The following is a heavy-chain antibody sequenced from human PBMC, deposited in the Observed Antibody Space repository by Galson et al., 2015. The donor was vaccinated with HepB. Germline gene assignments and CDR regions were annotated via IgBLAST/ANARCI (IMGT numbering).Heavy chain of an antibody. D-gene: IGHD2-2*01. J-gene: IGHJ5*02. Sequence: SLRLSCAASGFTFSSYAMHWVRQAPGKGLEWVAVISYDGSDKYYADSVKGRFTISRDNSKNTLYLQMNSLRAEDTAVYYCAGGGYCSSTSCLLSSIAAGFGPWGQGTLVTVSS. CDR3: AGGGYCSSTSCLLSSIAAGFGP. CDR1: GFTFSSYA. V-gene: IGHV3-30-3*01. CDR2: ISYDGSDK.